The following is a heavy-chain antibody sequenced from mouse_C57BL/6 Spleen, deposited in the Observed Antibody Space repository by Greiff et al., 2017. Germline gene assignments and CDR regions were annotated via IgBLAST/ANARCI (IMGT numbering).Heavy chain of an antibody. CDR2: ISSGSSTI. Sequence: EVQGVEPGGGLVKPGGSLKLSCAASGFTFSDYGMHWVRQAPEKGLEWVAYISSGSSTIYYADTVKGRFTISRDNAKNTLFLQMTSLRSEDTAMYYCARTITTVVEYAIDYWGQGTSVTVAS. V-gene: IGHV5-17*01. D-gene: IGHD1-1*01. CDR3: ARTITTVVEYAIDY. CDR1: GFTFSDYG. J-gene: IGHJ4*01.